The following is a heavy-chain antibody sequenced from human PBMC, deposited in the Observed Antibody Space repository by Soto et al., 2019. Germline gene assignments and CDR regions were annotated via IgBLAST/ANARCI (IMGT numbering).Heavy chain of an antibody. V-gene: IGHV4-59*01. CDR2: FFYTGSK. CDR1: TGSTNSFY. CDR3: ARYRDGFNLNPIDQ. J-gene: IGHJ4*02. Sequence: QVQLPVSGPGLVKPSETLSLSCTVSTGSTNSFYWSWIRQPPGKGLQWLGYFFYTGSKNHNPSLKSRVTIALDMSSNQFALRLSTVTAADTAMYYCARYRDGFNLNPIDQWGQGLLVTVSA. D-gene: IGHD1-1*01.